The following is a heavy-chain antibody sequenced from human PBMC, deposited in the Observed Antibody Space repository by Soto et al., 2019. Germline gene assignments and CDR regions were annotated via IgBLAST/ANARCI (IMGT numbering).Heavy chain of an antibody. J-gene: IGHJ4*02. Sequence: QVQLVESGGGVVQPGRSLRLSCAVSGFTFSSYGMHWVRQAPGKGLEWVAVIWYDGSNKYYADSVKGRFTISRDNSKNTLYLQMNSLRAEDTAVYYCARAHAIYDSSGYYYYWGQGTLVTVSS. V-gene: IGHV3-33*01. CDR2: IWYDGSNK. CDR1: GFTFSSYG. D-gene: IGHD3-22*01. CDR3: ARAHAIYDSSGYYYY.